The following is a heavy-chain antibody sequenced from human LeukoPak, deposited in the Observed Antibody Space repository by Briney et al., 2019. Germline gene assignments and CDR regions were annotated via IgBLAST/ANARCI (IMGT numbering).Heavy chain of an antibody. J-gene: IGHJ5*02. CDR2: ISSSSSTI. V-gene: IGHV3-48*01. CDR1: GFTFISYS. CDR3: AREDYDFWSGYSTGPSVANWFDP. D-gene: IGHD3-3*01. Sequence: GGSLRLSCAASGFTFISYSMNWVRQAPGKGLGRVSYISSSSSTIYYADSVKGRVTISRDNAKNSLYLQMKSLRAEDTAVYYCAREDYDFWSGYSTGPSVANWFDPWGQGTLVTVSS.